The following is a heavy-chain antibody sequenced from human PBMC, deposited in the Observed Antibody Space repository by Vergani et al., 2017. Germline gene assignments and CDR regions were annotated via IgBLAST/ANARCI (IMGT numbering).Heavy chain of an antibody. V-gene: IGHV3-9*01. D-gene: IGHD3-3*01. CDR2: TSWNSGSI. J-gene: IGHJ3*02. CDR1: GFTFDDYA. Sequence: EVQLVESGGGLVQPGRSLRLSCAASGFTFDDYAMHWVRQAPGKGLEWVSGTSWNSGSIGYADSVKGRFTISRDNAKNSLYLQMNSLRAEDTALYYCAKEGVEKDAFDIWGQGTMVTVSS. CDR3: AKEGVEKDAFDI.